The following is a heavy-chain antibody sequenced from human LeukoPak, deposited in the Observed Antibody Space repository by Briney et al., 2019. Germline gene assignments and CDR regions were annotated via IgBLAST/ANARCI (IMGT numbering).Heavy chain of an antibody. D-gene: IGHD2-15*01. CDR2: MNPNSGNT. CDR3: ALLGYCSGGSCYLNYYYYMDV. V-gene: IGHV1-8*01. J-gene: IGHJ6*03. CDR1: GYTFTSYD. Sequence: GASVKVSCKASGYTFTSYDINWVLQATGQGLEWMGWMNPNSGNTGYAQKFQGRVTMTRNTSISTAYMELSRLRSEDTAVYYCALLGYCSGGSCYLNYYYYMDVWGKGTTVTVSS.